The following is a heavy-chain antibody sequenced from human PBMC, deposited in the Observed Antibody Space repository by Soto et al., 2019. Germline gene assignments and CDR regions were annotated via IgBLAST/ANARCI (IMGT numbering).Heavy chain of an antibody. Sequence: PSETLSLTCTVSGGSISSGDYYWSWIRQPPGKGLEWIGYIYYSGSTYYNPSLKSRVTISVDTSKNQFSLKLSSVTAADTAVYYCAREYPYDSSGYLWPGGSYFDYWGQGTLVTVSS. V-gene: IGHV4-30-4*01. CDR1: GGSISSGDYY. D-gene: IGHD3-22*01. J-gene: IGHJ4*02. CDR2: IYYSGST. CDR3: AREYPYDSSGYLWPGGSYFDY.